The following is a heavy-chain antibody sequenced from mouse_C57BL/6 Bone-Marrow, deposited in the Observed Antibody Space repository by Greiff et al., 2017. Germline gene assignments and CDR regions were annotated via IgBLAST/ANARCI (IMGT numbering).Heavy chain of an antibody. J-gene: IGHJ4*01. V-gene: IGHV1-26*01. CDR2: INPNNGGT. CDR3: ARDGIYYGNYVGAMDY. D-gene: IGHD2-1*01. Sequence: EVQLQQSGPELVKPGASVKISCKASGYTFTDYYMNWVKQSPGKSLEWIGDINPNNGGTSYNQKFKGKATLTVDKSSSTAYMELRSRTSEDSAVYYYARDGIYYGNYVGAMDYWGQGTSVTVSS. CDR1: GYTFTDYY.